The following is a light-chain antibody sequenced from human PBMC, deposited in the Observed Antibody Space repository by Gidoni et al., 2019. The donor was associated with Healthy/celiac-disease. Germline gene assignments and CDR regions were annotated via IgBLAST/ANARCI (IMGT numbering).Light chain of an antibody. CDR3: QQYDNLPRTLT. J-gene: IGKJ4*01. CDR2: DAS. Sequence: DIQMTQSPSSLSASVGDRVTITCQASQAISNYLNWYQQKPGKAPKLLIYDASNLETGVPSRFSGSGSGTDFTFTISSLQPEDIATYYCQQYDNLPRTLTFXGXTKVEIK. CDR1: QAISNY. V-gene: IGKV1-33*01.